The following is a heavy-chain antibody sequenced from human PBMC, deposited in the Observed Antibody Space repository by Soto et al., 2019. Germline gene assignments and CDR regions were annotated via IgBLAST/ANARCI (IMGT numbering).Heavy chain of an antibody. V-gene: IGHV3-23*01. CDR3: ARDPQIAAAGTWVLGYYYGMDV. CDR1: GLTFISYA. CDR2: ISGSGSSK. J-gene: IGHJ6*02. Sequence: GGSLRLSCAASGLTFISYAMIWVRQAPGKGLDCVSAISGSGSSKYYADSVKGRFTISRDNSKNTLYLQMNSLRAEDTAVYYCARDPQIAAAGTWVLGYYYGMDVWGQGTTVTVSS. D-gene: IGHD6-13*01.